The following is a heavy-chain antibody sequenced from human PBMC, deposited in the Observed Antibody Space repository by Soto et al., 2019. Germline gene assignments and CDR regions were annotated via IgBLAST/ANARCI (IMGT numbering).Heavy chain of an antibody. CDR2: IYWDDAK. Sequence: QITLKESGPTLVKPTQTLTLTCNFPGFSLSTRGVGVGWIRQPPGKALEWLTLIYWDDAKEYSPSLRRRITLTRDTTKTQVGLTMTDMAPVDTATYYCAHKGGGDRILDYWGQGTLVTVSS. CDR3: AHKGGGDRILDY. V-gene: IGHV2-5*02. CDR1: GFSLSTRGVG. J-gene: IGHJ4*02. D-gene: IGHD3-16*01.